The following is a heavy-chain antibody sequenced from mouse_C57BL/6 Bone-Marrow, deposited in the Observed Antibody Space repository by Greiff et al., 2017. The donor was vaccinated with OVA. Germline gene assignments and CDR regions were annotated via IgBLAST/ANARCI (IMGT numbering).Heavy chain of an antibody. J-gene: IGHJ2*01. V-gene: IGHV5-6*01. CDR1: GFTFSSYG. Sequence: EVMLVESGGDLVKPGGSLKLSCAASGFTFSSYGMSWVRQTPDKRLEWVATISSGGSYTYYPDSVKGRFTISRDNAKNTLYLQMSSLKSEDTAMYYCARQGVGRRYFDYWGQGTTLTVSS. D-gene: IGHD4-1*01. CDR3: ARQGVGRRYFDY. CDR2: ISSGGSYT.